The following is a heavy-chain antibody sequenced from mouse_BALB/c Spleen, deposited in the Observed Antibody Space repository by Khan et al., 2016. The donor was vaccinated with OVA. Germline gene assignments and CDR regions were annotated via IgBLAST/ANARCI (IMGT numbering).Heavy chain of an antibody. Sequence: VELVESGGGLVQPGGSRKLSCAASGFTFSSFGMHWVRQAPEKGLEWVAYVSFGSATIYYADTVKGRFTISRDNHKHTLFIQMTSLRSEDTAIYYCARSLITTWYFDVWGAGTTVTVSS. J-gene: IGHJ1*01. V-gene: IGHV5-17*02. CDR3: ARSLITTWYFDV. CDR2: VSFGSATI. D-gene: IGHD2-4*01. CDR1: GFTFSSFG.